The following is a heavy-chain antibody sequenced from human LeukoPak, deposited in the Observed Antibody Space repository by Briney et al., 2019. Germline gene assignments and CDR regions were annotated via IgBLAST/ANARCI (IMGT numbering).Heavy chain of an antibody. D-gene: IGHD3-16*01. Sequence: SETLSLTCAVYGGSFSGYYWSWIRQPPGKGLEWIGEINHRGSTNYNPSLKSRVTISVDTSKNQFSLKLSSVTAADTAVYYCARGLVGGVYDYWGQGTLVTVSS. CDR1: GGSFSGYY. J-gene: IGHJ4*02. CDR2: INHRGST. V-gene: IGHV4-34*01. CDR3: ARGLVGGVYDY.